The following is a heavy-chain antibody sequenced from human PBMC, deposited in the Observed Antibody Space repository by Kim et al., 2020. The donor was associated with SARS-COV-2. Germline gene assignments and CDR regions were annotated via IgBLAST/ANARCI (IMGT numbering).Heavy chain of an antibody. V-gene: IGHV1-18*04. CDR2: ISAYNGNT. CDR1: GYTFTSYG. Sequence: ASVKVSCKASGYTFTSYGISWVRQAPGQGLEWMGWISAYNGNTNYAQKLQGRVTMTTDTSTSTAYMELRSLRSDDTAVYYCARPLYPKYSYGHFDYWGQGTLVTVSS. CDR3: ARPLYPKYSYGHFDY. J-gene: IGHJ4*02. D-gene: IGHD5-18*01.